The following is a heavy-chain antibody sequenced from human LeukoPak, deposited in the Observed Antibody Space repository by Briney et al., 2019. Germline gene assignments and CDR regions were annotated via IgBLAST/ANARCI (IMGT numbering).Heavy chain of an antibody. CDR1: GFTFSSYA. V-gene: IGHV3-23*01. CDR2: ISGSGGST. D-gene: IGHD3-22*01. CDR3: AKNSGYYSGSFDY. J-gene: IGHJ4*02. Sequence: SGGSLRLSCAASGFTFSSYAISWVRQAPGKGLEWVSAISGSGGSTYYADSVKGRFTISRDNSKNTLYLQMNSLRAEDTAVYYCAKNSGYYSGSFDYWGQGTLVTVSS.